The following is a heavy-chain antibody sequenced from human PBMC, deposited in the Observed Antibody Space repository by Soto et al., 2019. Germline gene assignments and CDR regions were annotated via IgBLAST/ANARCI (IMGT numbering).Heavy chain of an antibody. CDR3: ARDMSRYFDWLLPYYYYYGMDV. CDR2: IIPIFGTA. J-gene: IGHJ6*02. V-gene: IGHV1-69*06. Sequence: SVKVSCKASGGTFSSYAISWVRQASGQGLEWMGGIIPIFGTANYAQKFQGRVTITADKSTSTAYMELNSLRAEDTAVYYCARDMSRYFDWLLPYYYYYGMDVWGQGTTVTVSS. CDR1: GGTFSSYA. D-gene: IGHD3-9*01.